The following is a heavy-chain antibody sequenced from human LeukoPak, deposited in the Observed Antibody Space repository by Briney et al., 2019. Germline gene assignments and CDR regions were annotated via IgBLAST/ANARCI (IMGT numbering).Heavy chain of an antibody. J-gene: IGHJ4*02. CDR2: IYYSGST. D-gene: IGHD6-19*01. CDR3: ASGGISSGWYG. Sequence: SSETLSLTCTVSGDSISSYYWSWIRQPPGKGLEWIGYIYYSGSTNYNPSLKSRVTLSIDTSKNQFSLKLSSVTAADTAVYYCASGGISSGWYGWGQGTLVTVSS. CDR1: GDSISSYY. V-gene: IGHV4-59*01.